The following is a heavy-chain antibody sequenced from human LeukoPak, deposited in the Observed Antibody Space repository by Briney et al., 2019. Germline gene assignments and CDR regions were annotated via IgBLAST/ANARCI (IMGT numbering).Heavy chain of an antibody. CDR1: GFTFDDYA. CDR3: AKGMYSSGWYDYYYYGMDV. V-gene: IGHV3-9*01. D-gene: IGHD6-19*01. CDR2: MSWNSGSI. Sequence: GGSVRLSCAASGFTFDDYAMHWVRQAPGKGLEWVSGMSWNSGSIGYADSVEGRFTISRDNAKTSLYLQMNSLRAEDTALYYCAKGMYSSGWYDYYYYGMDVWGQGTTVTVSS. J-gene: IGHJ6*02.